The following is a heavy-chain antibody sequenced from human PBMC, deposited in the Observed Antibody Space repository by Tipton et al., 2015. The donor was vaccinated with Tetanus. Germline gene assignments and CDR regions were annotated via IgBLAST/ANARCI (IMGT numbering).Heavy chain of an antibody. V-gene: IGHV3-21*01. J-gene: IGHJ4*02. CDR2: ISGSGSYI. CDR1: GFTLSRNS. Sequence: SLRLSCAASGFTLSRNSMNWVRQAPGKGLEWVSSISGSGSYISYADSVKGRFTISRDNAKNSLYLQMSSLRVEDTAVYYCARGTWCGYCSSTTCYPFDYWGQGTLVAVS. D-gene: IGHD2-2*01. CDR3: ARGTWCGYCSSTTCYPFDY.